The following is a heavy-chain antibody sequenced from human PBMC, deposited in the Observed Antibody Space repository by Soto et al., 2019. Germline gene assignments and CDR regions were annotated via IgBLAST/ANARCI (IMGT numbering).Heavy chain of an antibody. Sequence: GGSLRLSCAASGFTFSSYSMNWVRQTPGKRLEWVSSISSTTNYIYYAASMQGRFTISRDNAKNSLYLQMNSLRAEDTAVYYCARDRDIAFDYWGQGTLVTVSS. CDR1: GFTFSSYS. CDR2: ISSTTNYI. V-gene: IGHV3-21*01. D-gene: IGHD5-12*01. CDR3: ARDRDIAFDY. J-gene: IGHJ4*02.